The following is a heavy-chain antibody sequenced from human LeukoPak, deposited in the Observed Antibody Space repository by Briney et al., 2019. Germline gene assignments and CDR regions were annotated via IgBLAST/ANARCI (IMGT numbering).Heavy chain of an antibody. CDR3: ARSRRAARPHFDY. D-gene: IGHD6-6*01. J-gene: IGHJ4*02. CDR2: INHSGST. Sequence: TSETLSLTCAVYGVSFSGYYWSWIRQPPGKGLEWIGEINHSGSTNYNPSLKSRVTISVDTSKNQFSLKLSSVTAADTAVYYCARSRRAARPHFDYWGQGTLVTVSS. V-gene: IGHV4-34*01. CDR1: GVSFSGYY.